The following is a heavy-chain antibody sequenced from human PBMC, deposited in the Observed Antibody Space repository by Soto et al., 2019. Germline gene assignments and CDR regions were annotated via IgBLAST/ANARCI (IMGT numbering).Heavy chain of an antibody. CDR1: GYSFTSYW. CDR3: ARGVSDSVVVPAAIGAPYGKDV. D-gene: IGHD2-2*01. CDR2: IYPGDSDT. Sequence: GESLKISCKGSGYSFTSYWIGWVRQMPGKGLEWMGIIYPGDSDTRYSPSFQGQVTISAEQSISTAYLPWRSLKASDTAMYYCARGVSDSVVVPAAIGAPYGKDVCGQGTTVTGSS. J-gene: IGHJ6*02. V-gene: IGHV5-51*01.